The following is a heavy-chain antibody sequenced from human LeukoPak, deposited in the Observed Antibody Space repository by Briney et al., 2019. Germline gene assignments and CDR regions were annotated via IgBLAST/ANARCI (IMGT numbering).Heavy chain of an antibody. Sequence: GGSLRLSCTASGFTFGSFPMNWVRQAPGKGLEWVSSISMSSTYIYYADSVKGRFTISRDNAKNSLYLQMNSLRAEDAALYSCARAGSGYYFDYWGQGTLVTVSS. CDR2: ISMSSTYI. CDR1: GFTFGSFP. J-gene: IGHJ4*02. CDR3: ARAGSGYYFDY. D-gene: IGHD3-3*01. V-gene: IGHV3-21*01.